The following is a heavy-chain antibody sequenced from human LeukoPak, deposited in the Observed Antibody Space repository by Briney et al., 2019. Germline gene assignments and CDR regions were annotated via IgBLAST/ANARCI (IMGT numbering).Heavy chain of an antibody. D-gene: IGHD3-10*01. CDR1: GFTFSSYV. Sequence: PGRSLRLSCAASGFTFSSYVMHWVRQAPGKGLEWVAVISYDGSNKYYADSVKGRFTISRDNSKNTLYLQMNSLRAEDTAVYYCARVGIRGVTNGMFDPWGQGTLVTVSS. J-gene: IGHJ5*02. V-gene: IGHV3-30*04. CDR3: ARVGIRGVTNGMFDP. CDR2: ISYDGSNK.